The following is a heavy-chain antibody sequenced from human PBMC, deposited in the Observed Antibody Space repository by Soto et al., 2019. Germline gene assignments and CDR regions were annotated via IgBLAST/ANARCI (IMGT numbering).Heavy chain of an antibody. CDR3: ARDQWLVRESWFDP. V-gene: IGHV4-31*03. Sequence: SETLSLPRTFSGGSISSGGYYWGWIRPHPGKGLEWIGYIYYSGSTYYNPSLKSRVTISVDTSKNQFSLKLSSVTAADTAVYYCARDQWLVRESWFDPWGQGTLVTVSS. CDR1: GGSISSGGYY. D-gene: IGHD6-19*01. CDR2: IYYSGST. J-gene: IGHJ5*02.